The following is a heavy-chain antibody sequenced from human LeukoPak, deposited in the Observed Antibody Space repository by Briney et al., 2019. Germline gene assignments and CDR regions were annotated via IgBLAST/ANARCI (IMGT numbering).Heavy chain of an antibody. CDR3: AKDRYYYDSSGYSYYFDY. V-gene: IGHV3-23*01. CDR2: ISGSGGST. J-gene: IGHJ4*02. D-gene: IGHD3-22*01. Sequence: GGSLRLSCEVSGFTFRSYAMSWVRQAPGKGLEWVSAISGSGGSTDHADSVKGRFTISRDNSKNMLYLQMNSLRAEDTAVYYCAKDRYYYDSSGYSYYFDYWGQGTLVTVSS. CDR1: GFTFRSYA.